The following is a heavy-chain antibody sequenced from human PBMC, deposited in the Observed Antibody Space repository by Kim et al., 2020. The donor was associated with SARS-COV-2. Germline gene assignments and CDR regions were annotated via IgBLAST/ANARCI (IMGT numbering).Heavy chain of an antibody. CDR3: ARDENPNENNNWFDP. D-gene: IGHD1-1*01. V-gene: IGHV3-30*01. J-gene: IGHJ5*02. Sequence: DAGKGRITNTRDNSKNTLYLQMNSLRAEDTAVYYCARDENPNENNNWFDPWGQGTLVTVSS.